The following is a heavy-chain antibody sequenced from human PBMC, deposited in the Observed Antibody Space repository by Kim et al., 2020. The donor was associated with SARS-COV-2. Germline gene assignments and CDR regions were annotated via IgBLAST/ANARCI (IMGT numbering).Heavy chain of an antibody. CDR2: GDT. J-gene: IGHJ5*02. V-gene: IGHV3-66*01. Sequence: GDTFYADAVKGRFTNSRNNFKNTLYLQMNSRRDEETGVYYCTGDHVDGCWSWGQGTLVTVSS. CDR3: TGDHVDGCWS. D-gene: IGHD3-10*01.